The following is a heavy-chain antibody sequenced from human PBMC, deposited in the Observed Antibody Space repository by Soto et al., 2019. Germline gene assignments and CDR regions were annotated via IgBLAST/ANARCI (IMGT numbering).Heavy chain of an antibody. V-gene: IGHV3-11*06. CDR1: GFTFSDYY. CDR3: ARGEFSYYYGMDV. J-gene: IGHJ6*04. D-gene: IGHD3-16*01. Sequence: PGGSLRLSCAASGFTFSDYYMSWIRQAPGKGLEWVSYISSSSSYTNYADSVKGRFTISRDNAKNSLYLQMNSLRAEDTAVYYCARGEFSYYYGMDVWGEGTTVTVSS. CDR2: ISSSSSYT.